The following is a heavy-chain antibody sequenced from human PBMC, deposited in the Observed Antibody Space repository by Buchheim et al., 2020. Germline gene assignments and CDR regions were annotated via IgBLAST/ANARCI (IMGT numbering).Heavy chain of an antibody. J-gene: IGHJ4*02. CDR2: VKSKSDGGKI. CDR3: VNERSGAFDY. D-gene: IGHD1-26*01. Sequence: EVQLVESGGGLVEPGGSLRLSCAASGFIFSSACLHWVRQVPGKGLEWMGLVKSKSDGGKIDDAAHFEGRFTISRDDSRRTLFLQMNSLKSEDTAVYYCVNERSGAFDYWGQGTL. CDR1: GFIFSSAC. V-gene: IGHV3-15*01.